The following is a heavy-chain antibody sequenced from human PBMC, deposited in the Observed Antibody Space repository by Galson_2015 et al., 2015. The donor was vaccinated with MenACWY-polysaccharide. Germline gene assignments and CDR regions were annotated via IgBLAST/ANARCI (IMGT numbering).Heavy chain of an antibody. Sequence: SLRLSCAASGFTFDSNAMGWVRQAPGKGLEWVSGISGSGDDTYYTDSVKGRFTISRDNSKNTLYLQMNSLRAEDTAVYYCAKGTTARRYSAALDIWGQGTMVTVSS. V-gene: IGHV3-23*01. D-gene: IGHD4-11*01. CDR1: GFTFDSNA. J-gene: IGHJ3*02. CDR3: AKGTTARRYSAALDI. CDR2: ISGSGDDT.